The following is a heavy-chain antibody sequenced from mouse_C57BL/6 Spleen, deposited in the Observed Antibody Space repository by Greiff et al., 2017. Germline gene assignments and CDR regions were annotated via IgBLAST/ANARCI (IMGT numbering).Heavy chain of an antibody. D-gene: IGHD2-1*01. CDR3: ARNYGNYWYFDV. Sequence: QVQLQQSGPGRVQPSQSLSITCTVSGFSLTSYGVHWVRQSPGKGLDWLGVIWSGGSTDYNAAFISRLSISKDNSKSQVFFKMNSLQADDTAIYYCARNYGNYWYFDVWGTGTTVTVSS. J-gene: IGHJ1*03. CDR1: GFSLTSYG. V-gene: IGHV2-2*01. CDR2: IWSGGST.